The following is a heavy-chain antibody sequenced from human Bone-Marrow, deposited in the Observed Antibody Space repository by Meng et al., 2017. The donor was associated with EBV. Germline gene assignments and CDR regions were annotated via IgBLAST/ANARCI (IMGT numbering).Heavy chain of an antibody. V-gene: IGHV4-39*07. CDR3: ARDPYDY. CDR1: GGSVSSWSYY. J-gene: IGHJ4*02. Sequence: LQREEAGQGLVKPSETRTLTCTASGGSVSSWSYYCGWIRQPPGRGLEWIWSIYYSGSTYYNPSLKSRVTISVDTSKNQFSLKLSSVTAADTAVYYCARDPYDYWGQGTLVTVSS. CDR2: IYYSGST.